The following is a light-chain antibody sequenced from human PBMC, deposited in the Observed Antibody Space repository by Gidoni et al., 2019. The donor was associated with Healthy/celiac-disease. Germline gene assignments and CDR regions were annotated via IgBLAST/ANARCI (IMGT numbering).Light chain of an antibody. CDR3: CSYAGSLHVV. Sequence: QSALTQPRSVSGSPGQSVTISCTGTSSDVGGYNYVSWYQPHPGKAPKLMIYDVSKRPSGVPDRFSGSKSGNTASLTISGLQAEDEADYYCCSYAGSLHVVFGGGTKLTVL. CDR1: SSDVGGYNY. J-gene: IGLJ2*01. V-gene: IGLV2-11*01. CDR2: DVS.